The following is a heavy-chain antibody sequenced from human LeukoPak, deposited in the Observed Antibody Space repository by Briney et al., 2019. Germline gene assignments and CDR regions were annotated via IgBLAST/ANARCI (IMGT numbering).Heavy chain of an antibody. J-gene: IGHJ5*02. V-gene: IGHV3-7*05. CDR1: AFTFRTYW. Sequence: GGSLRLSCAASAFTFRTYWMSWVRQAPGKGLEWVAMIKPDGSEKYYVDSVKGLFTISRDNAKNSLYLQMTSLRAEDTAVYYCAKGFSPYYDSSEGWFDPWGQGTLVTVSS. CDR2: IKPDGSEK. CDR3: AKGFSPYYDSSEGWFDP. D-gene: IGHD3-22*01.